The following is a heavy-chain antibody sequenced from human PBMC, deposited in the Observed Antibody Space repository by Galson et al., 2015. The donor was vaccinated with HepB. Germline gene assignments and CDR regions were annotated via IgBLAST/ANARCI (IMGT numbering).Heavy chain of an antibody. Sequence: ETLSLTCTVSGDSMSSSYYYWGWIRQPPGKGLEWIGTVYYSGSSFYNPALRSRITISVDTSKNQVSLRLSSVTAADTAVYYCARQVYCSSTSCYKFDYWGRGTLVAVSS. CDR2: VYYSGSS. V-gene: IGHV4-39*07. CDR3: ARQVYCSSTSCYKFDY. CDR1: GDSMSSSYYY. D-gene: IGHD2-2*02. J-gene: IGHJ4*02.